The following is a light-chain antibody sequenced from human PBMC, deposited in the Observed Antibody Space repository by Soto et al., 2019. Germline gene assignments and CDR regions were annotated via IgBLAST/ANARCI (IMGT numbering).Light chain of an antibody. Sequence: EIVMTQSPATLSVSPGERATLSCRASQSVFSSLAWFQQKPGQAPRLLIYGAATRATGIPARFSGSGSGTEFTLTISSLQSEDSAVYYCQQYGSSPTFGGGTKVEIK. J-gene: IGKJ4*01. CDR1: QSVFSS. CDR3: QQYGSSPT. CDR2: GAA. V-gene: IGKV3-15*01.